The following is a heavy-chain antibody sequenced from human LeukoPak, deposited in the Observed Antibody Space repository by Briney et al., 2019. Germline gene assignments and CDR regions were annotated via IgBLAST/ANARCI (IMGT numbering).Heavy chain of an antibody. CDR3: AGDSVVTRGFDI. Sequence: SETLSLTCTVSGGSISSYYWSWIRQPPGKGLEWIGYIYYSGSTNYNPSLKSRVTISGGTSKKQFSLKLSSVTAADTAVYYCAGDSVVTRGFDIWGQGTMVTVSS. D-gene: IGHD4-23*01. CDR1: GGSISSYY. CDR2: IYYSGST. V-gene: IGHV4-59*01. J-gene: IGHJ3*02.